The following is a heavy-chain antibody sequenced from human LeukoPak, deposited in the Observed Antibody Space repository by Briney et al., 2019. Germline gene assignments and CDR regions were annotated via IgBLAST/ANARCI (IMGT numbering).Heavy chain of an antibody. CDR1: GGTFSSYA. Sequence: SVKVSCKASGGTFSSYAISWVRQAPGQGLGWMGGIIPIFGTANYAQKFQGRVTITTDESTSTAYMELSSLRSEDTAVYYCARDIWDYYGSGSYNNWFDPWGQGTLVTVSS. CDR2: IIPIFGTA. J-gene: IGHJ5*02. CDR3: ARDIWDYYGSGSYNNWFDP. D-gene: IGHD3-10*01. V-gene: IGHV1-69*05.